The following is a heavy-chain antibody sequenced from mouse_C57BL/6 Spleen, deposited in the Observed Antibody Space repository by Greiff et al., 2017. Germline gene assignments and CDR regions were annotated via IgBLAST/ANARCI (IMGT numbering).Heavy chain of an antibody. J-gene: IGHJ3*01. CDR1: GYTFTSYW. D-gene: IGHD1-1*01. Sequence: QVQLQQPGAELVKPGASVKLSCKASGYTFTSYWMHWVKQRPGQGLEWIGMIHPNSGSTNYNEKFKSKATLTVDKSSSTAYMQLSSLTSEDAAVYYCARSYYYGSSWFAYWGQGTLVTVSA. CDR3: ARSYYYGSSWFAY. CDR2: IHPNSGST. V-gene: IGHV1-64*01.